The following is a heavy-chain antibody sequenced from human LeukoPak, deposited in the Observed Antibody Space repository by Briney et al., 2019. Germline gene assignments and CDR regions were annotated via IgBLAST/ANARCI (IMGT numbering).Heavy chain of an antibody. CDR2: ITPILGLV. V-gene: IGHV1-69*04. J-gene: IGHJ4*02. CDR1: GGTFSNYA. Sequence: SVKVSCKASGGTFSNYAINWVRQAPGQGLEWMGRITPILGLVNYAQKFQGRVTITADKSTSTGYMAVAGLRSDDTAVYYCARGRGSRTGYDGDYLDYWGQGTLVTVSS. D-gene: IGHD1-1*01. CDR3: ARGRGSRTGYDGDYLDY.